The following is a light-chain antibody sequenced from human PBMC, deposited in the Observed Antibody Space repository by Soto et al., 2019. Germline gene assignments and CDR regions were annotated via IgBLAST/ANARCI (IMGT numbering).Light chain of an antibody. J-gene: IGLJ2*01. CDR2: DVS. CDR1: SSDIGDYKY. V-gene: IGLV2-14*03. Sequence: QSALTQPASVSGSPGQSITISCTGSSSDIGDYKYVSWYKHHPGKAPKLMIYDVSSRPSGVSNRFSGSKSGNTASLTISGLQAEDEADYYCSSYTSTNFVIFGGGTKLTVL. CDR3: SSYTSTNFVI.